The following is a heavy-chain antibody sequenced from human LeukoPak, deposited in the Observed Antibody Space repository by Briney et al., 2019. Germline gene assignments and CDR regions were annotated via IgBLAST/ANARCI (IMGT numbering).Heavy chain of an antibody. CDR3: ARDRYLGIGSGWYIDYYYYMDV. CDR1: GFTFSSYE. V-gene: IGHV3-7*01. Sequence: PGGSLRLSCAASGFTFSSYEMNWVRQAPGKGLEWVANIKQDGSEKYYVDSVKGRFTISRDNAKNSLYLQMNSLRAEDTAVYYCARDRYLGIGSGWYIDYYYYMDVWGKGTTVTVSS. J-gene: IGHJ6*03. CDR2: IKQDGSEK. D-gene: IGHD6-19*01.